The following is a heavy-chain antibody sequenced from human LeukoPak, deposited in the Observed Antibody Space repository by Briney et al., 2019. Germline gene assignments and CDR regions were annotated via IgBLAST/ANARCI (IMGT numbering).Heavy chain of an antibody. V-gene: IGHV4-61*01. CDR2: IYYNGGT. Sequence: SETLSLTCTVSGRSVSSGSYYWSWIRQPPGKGLEWIRYIYYNGGTNYNPSLKSRVTISVDTSKNQFSLKLSSVTAADTAVYYCARGSDYYDSSGPEDRKYYFDYWGQGTLVTVSS. J-gene: IGHJ4*02. CDR1: GRSVSSGSYY. D-gene: IGHD3-22*01. CDR3: ARGSDYYDSSGPEDRKYYFDY.